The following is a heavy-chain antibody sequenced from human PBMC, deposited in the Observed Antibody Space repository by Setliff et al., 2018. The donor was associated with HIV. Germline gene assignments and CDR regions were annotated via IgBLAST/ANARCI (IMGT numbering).Heavy chain of an antibody. Sequence: SETLSLTCNISGVSIPTNYWNWIRQPAGKGLEWIGRIYTTGGTNYNPALKSRVTMSIDTSKNQISLKLNSVTAADTAIYYCARSNPGITAGLLAYWGPGTLVTVSS. CDR1: GVSIPTNY. J-gene: IGHJ4*02. V-gene: IGHV4-4*07. D-gene: IGHD6-13*01. CDR2: IYTTGGT. CDR3: ARSNPGITAGLLAY.